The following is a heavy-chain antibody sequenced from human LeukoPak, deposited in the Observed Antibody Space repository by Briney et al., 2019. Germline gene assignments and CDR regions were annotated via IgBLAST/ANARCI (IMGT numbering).Heavy chain of an antibody. CDR3: TSDSNYDFWSPYFDY. D-gene: IGHD3-3*01. CDR1: GFTLSGSA. V-gene: IGHV3-73*01. CDR2: IRSKANSYAT. J-gene: IGHJ4*02. Sequence: PGGSLRLSCAASGFTLSGSAMHWVRQASGKGLEWVGRIRSKANSYATAYAASVKGRFAISRDDSKNTAYLQMNSLKTEDTAVYYCTSDSNYDFWSPYFDYWGQGTLVTVSS.